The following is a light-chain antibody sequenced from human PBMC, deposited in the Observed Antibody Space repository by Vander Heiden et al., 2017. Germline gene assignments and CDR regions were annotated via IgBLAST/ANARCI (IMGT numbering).Light chain of an antibody. CDR1: SSDVGTYNL. Sequence: QSALTQPASVSGSPGQSITISCTGTSSDVGTYNLVSWDRQNPVKAPKLMIYDVRKRPSGVSNRFSGSKSGNTASLTISGLQAEDEADYYCCSYAGSSTLMVFGGGTKLTVL. V-gene: IGLV2-23*02. J-gene: IGLJ2*01. CDR3: CSYAGSSTLMV. CDR2: DVR.